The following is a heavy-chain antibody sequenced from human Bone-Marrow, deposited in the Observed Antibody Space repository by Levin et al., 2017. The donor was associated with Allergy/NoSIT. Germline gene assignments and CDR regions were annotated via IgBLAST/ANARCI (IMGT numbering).Heavy chain of an antibody. CDR3: ARDGVGATTFFGYHDF. J-gene: IGHJ4*02. Sequence: LSLTCAASGIIFSGYGMHWVRQAPGKGLEWVAVIRYDGSNQNYADSVKGRFTISRDNSKNTLYLQMNSLRVEDTAMYYCARDGVGATTFFGYHDFWGQGTLVTVSS. CDR2: IRYDGSNQ. V-gene: IGHV3-33*01. D-gene: IGHD1-26*01. CDR1: GIIFSGYG.